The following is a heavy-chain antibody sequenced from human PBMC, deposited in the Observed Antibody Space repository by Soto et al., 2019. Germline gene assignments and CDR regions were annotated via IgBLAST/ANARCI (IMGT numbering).Heavy chain of an antibody. CDR2: VYYSGST. CDR3: ARGDYSDSSGLYFDY. CDR1: GGSISSHY. D-gene: IGHD3-22*01. Sequence: QVQLQESGPGLVKPSETLSLICTVSGGSISSHYWSWIRQPPGKGLEGSGYVYYSGSTNYNPSLKSRVTISVDTSKNQFALKLSSVTAADTAVYHCARGDYSDSSGLYFDYWGQGTLVTVSS. J-gene: IGHJ4*02. V-gene: IGHV4-59*11.